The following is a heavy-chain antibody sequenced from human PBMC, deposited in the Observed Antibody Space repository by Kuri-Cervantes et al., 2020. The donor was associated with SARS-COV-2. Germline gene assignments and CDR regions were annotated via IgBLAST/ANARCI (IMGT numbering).Heavy chain of an antibody. CDR3: ARTTIFGVVILDY. CDR1: GYSFTSYW. CDR2: IYPGDSDT. Sequence: GESLRLSCKGSGYSFTSYWIGWVRQMPGKGLEWMGIIYPGDSDTRYSPSFQGQVTISADKSISTAYLQWSSLKASDTAMYYCARTTIFGVVILDYWGQGTLVTVSS. V-gene: IGHV5-51*01. D-gene: IGHD3-3*01. J-gene: IGHJ4*02.